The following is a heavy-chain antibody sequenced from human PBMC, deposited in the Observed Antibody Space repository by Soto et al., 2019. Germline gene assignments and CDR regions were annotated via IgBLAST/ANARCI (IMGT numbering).Heavy chain of an antibody. CDR1: GFTFSSYS. CDR3: ARGAYSFDSSGYYSY. V-gene: IGHV3-21*01. Sequence: EVQLVESGGGLVKPGGSLRLSCAASGFTFSSYSMNWVRQAPGKGLEWVSSISSSSSYIYYADSVKGRFTISRDNAKNSLFLEMNSLRAEDTAVYYCARGAYSFDSSGYYSYWGQGTLVTVSS. J-gene: IGHJ4*02. CDR2: ISSSSSYI. D-gene: IGHD3-22*01.